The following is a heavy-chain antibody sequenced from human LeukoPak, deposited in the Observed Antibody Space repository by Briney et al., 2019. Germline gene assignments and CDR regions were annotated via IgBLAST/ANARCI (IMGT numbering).Heavy chain of an antibody. J-gene: IGHJ4*02. V-gene: IGHV4-34*01. D-gene: IGHD1-14*01. CDR1: GGSFSGYY. CDR3: ARDGPEGH. CDR2: INHSGST. Sequence: SETLSLTCAVYGGSFSGYYWSWIRQPPGKGLEWIGEINHSGSTNYNPSLKSRVTISVDTSKNQFSLKLSSVTAADTAVYYCARDGPEGHWGQGTLVTVSS.